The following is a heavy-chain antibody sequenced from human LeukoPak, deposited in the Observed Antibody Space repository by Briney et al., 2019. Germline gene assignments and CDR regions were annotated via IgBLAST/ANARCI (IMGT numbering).Heavy chain of an antibody. V-gene: IGHV3-7*01. Sequence: GGSLRLSCAASGRAFTFWMSWVRPAPGKGLEWVANIKQDGSEKYYVGSVKGRFTVSRDNARKSLYLQMNSLRAEDTAVYYCAIGFLDDFWSGHFWGQGTPVTVSS. J-gene: IGHJ4*02. D-gene: IGHD3-3*01. CDR1: GRAFTFW. CDR2: IKQDGSEK. CDR3: AIGFLDDFWSGHF.